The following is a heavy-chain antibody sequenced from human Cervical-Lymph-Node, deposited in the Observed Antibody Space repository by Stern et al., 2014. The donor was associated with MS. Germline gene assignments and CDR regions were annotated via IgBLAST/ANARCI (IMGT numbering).Heavy chain of an antibody. CDR2: LFPVFGTP. V-gene: IGHV1-69*01. Sequence: VQLVESVAEVTKPGSSVKVSCKASGGTFSKFPSSWVRQAPGQGLEWMGGLFPVFGTPTYAQDFRGRVTITADVSTSTVYMERSSLRSDDTAVYYCALSSETSDRWYSLGYDLWGQGTLVTVSS. D-gene: IGHD6-13*01. J-gene: IGHJ5*02. CDR3: ALSSETSDRWYSLGYDL. CDR1: GGTFSKFP.